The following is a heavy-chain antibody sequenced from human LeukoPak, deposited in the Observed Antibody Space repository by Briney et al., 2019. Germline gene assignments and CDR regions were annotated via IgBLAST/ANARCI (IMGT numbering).Heavy chain of an antibody. D-gene: IGHD4-17*01. CDR3: ARAVTSREGY. V-gene: IGHV3-7*03. CDR1: GFTFSTYW. CDR2: INQDGSGK. Sequence: GGSLRLSCAASGFTFSTYWMTWVRQAPGKGLEWVASINQDGSGKFYVDSVKGRFTISRDNAQKSLYLEMNSLRAEDTAFYYCARAVTSREGYWGQGTLVTVSS. J-gene: IGHJ4*02.